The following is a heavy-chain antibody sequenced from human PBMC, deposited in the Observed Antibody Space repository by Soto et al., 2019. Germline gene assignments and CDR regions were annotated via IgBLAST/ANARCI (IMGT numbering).Heavy chain of an antibody. Sequence: QITLKESGPTLVKPTQTLTLTCTFSGFSLSTSGVGVGWIRQPPGKALEWLALIYWDDDKRYSPSLKSRRTITKDTAKNQVVLTTTNMDPVDTATYYCAHDTGSGGGFDYWGQGTLVTVSS. D-gene: IGHD6-19*01. CDR1: GFSLSTSGVG. J-gene: IGHJ4*02. V-gene: IGHV2-5*02. CDR3: AHDTGSGGGFDY. CDR2: IYWDDDK.